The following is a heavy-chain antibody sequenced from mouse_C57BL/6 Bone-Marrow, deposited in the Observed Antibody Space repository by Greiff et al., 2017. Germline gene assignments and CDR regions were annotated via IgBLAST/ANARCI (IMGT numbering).Heavy chain of an antibody. Sequence: EVQLQESEGGLVQPGSSMKLSCTASGFTFSDYYMAWVRQVPEKGLEWVANINYDGSSTYYLDSLKSRFIISRDNAKNILYLQMSSLKSEDTATYYCARSLYGRSYFDYWGQGTTLTVSS. J-gene: IGHJ2*01. CDR1: GFTFSDYY. CDR2: INYDGSST. CDR3: ARSLYGRSYFDY. V-gene: IGHV5-16*01. D-gene: IGHD1-1*01.